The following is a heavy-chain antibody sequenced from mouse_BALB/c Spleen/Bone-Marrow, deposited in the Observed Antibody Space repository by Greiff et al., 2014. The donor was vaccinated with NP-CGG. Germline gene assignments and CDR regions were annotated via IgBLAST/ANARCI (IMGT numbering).Heavy chain of an antibody. Sequence: VQLQESGAEVVNPGASVKLSCRTSGYTFTNYWIRWVKQRPGQGLGWIGEIFPGTDTTYYNEKFKDKATLTIDTSSSTAYMQLSNLTSEDSAVYFCARNYDYDEGAWFTYWGQGTLVTVSA. CDR2: IFPGTDTT. V-gene: IGHV1S132*01. CDR3: ARNYDYDEGAWFTY. D-gene: IGHD2-4*01. CDR1: GYTFTNYW. J-gene: IGHJ3*01.